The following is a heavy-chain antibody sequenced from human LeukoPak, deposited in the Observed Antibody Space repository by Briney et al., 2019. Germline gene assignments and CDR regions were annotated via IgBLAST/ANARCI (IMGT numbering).Heavy chain of an antibody. Sequence: ASVKVSCKASGYTFTSYDINWVRQATGQGLEWMGWMNPNSGNTGYAQKFQGRVTMTRNTSISTAYMELSSLRSEDTAVYYCARAPPKGILTGYCLLDYWGQGTLVTVPS. CDR3: ARAPPKGILTGYCLLDY. D-gene: IGHD3-9*01. CDR1: GYTFTSYD. V-gene: IGHV1-8*01. CDR2: MNPNSGNT. J-gene: IGHJ4*02.